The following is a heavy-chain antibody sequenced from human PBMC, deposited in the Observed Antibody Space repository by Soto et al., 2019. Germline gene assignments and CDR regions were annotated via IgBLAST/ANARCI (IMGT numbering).Heavy chain of an antibody. Sequence: SETLSLTCAFYGGSFDDYYWSWVRQSPGKGLEWVGEISHDGGTNYSPYLASRVSISVDTSKNQFSLHLRSVTAADTGLYYCARGQLVWYGDLTPYHRDMDVWGQGTTVTASS. J-gene: IGHJ6*02. V-gene: IGHV4-34*01. CDR3: ARGQLVWYGDLTPYHRDMDV. CDR2: ISHDGGT. D-gene: IGHD3-10*01. CDR1: GGSFDDYY.